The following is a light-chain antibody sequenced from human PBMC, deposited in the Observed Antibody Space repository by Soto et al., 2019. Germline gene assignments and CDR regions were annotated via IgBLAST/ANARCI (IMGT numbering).Light chain of an antibody. CDR3: TSYAGSNNFV. J-gene: IGLJ2*01. Sequence: QSALTQPPSASGSPGQSVTICCTGTSSDVGGYNYVSWYQQHPGKAPKLMIYEVSKRPSGVPDRFSGSRSGNTASLTVSGLQAADEADYYCTSYAGSNNFVFGGGTKLTVL. CDR1: SSDVGGYNY. V-gene: IGLV2-8*01. CDR2: EVS.